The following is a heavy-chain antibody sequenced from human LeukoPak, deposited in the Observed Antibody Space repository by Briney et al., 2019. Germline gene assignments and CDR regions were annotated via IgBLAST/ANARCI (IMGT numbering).Heavy chain of an antibody. CDR3: ARDLEWDLEVWFDP. Sequence: ASVKVSCKASGYTFTSYGISWVRQAPGQGLEWMGWINPNSGGTNYAQKFQGRVTMTRDTSISTAYMELSRLRSDDTAVYYCARDLEWDLEVWFDPWGQGTLVTVSS. D-gene: IGHD1-26*01. CDR1: GYTFTSYG. V-gene: IGHV1-2*02. J-gene: IGHJ5*02. CDR2: INPNSGGT.